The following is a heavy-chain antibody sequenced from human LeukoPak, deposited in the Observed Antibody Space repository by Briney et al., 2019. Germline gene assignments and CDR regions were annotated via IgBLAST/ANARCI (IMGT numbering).Heavy chain of an antibody. Sequence: GGSLRLSCAASGFTFITYWVGWVRQAPGKGLEWVSYIISSSSTIYYADSVKGRFTTSRDNAKTSLYLQMNSMRDEDTAVYYCARAQRYYYDSSGYYSTLDYYYGMDVWGQGTTVTVSS. J-gene: IGHJ6*02. CDR3: ARAQRYYYDSSGYYSTLDYYYGMDV. CDR2: IISSSSTI. V-gene: IGHV3-48*02. CDR1: GFTFITYW. D-gene: IGHD3-22*01.